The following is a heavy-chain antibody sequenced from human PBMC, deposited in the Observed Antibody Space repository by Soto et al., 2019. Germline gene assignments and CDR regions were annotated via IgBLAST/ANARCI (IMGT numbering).Heavy chain of an antibody. D-gene: IGHD3-3*01. CDR2: ISAYNGNT. CDR1: GYTFTSYG. V-gene: IGHV1-18*04. CDR3: ARTGGGITIFGVVINSPSYYYYGMDV. Sequence: ASVKVSCKASGYTFTSYGISWVRQAPGQGLEWMGWISAYNGNTNYAQKLQGRVTMTTDTSTSTAYMELRSLRSDDTAVYYCARTGGGITIFGVVINSPSYYYYGMDVWGQGTTVT. J-gene: IGHJ6*02.